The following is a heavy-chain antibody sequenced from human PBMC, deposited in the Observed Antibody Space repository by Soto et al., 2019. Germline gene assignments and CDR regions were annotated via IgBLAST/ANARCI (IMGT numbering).Heavy chain of an antibody. J-gene: IGHJ4*01. D-gene: IGHD2-21*01. V-gene: IGHV3-53*01. CDR2: MYAGGDT. CDR3: VSRIPSWVFDY. Sequence: PGESLKISCGASGLSVSDNYMGWVRQAPGRGLEWVSVMYAGGDTHYADSVKGRFTISRDKSENTLYLQMNSLRDEDTGVYFCVSRIPSWVFDYWGLGTLVTVSS. CDR1: GLSVSDNY.